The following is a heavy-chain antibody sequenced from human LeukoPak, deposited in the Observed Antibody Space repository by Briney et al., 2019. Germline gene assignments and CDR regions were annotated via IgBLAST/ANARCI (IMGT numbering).Heavy chain of an antibody. V-gene: IGHV3-30*03. CDR3: ARDGNYRVPDDI. CDR1: GFTFSSYG. D-gene: IGHD3-10*01. CDR2: ISYDGSNK. Sequence: GSLRLSCAASGFTFSSYGMHWVRQAPGKGLEWVAVISYDGSNKYCADSVRGRFAISRDNSKNTLYLQMNSLRPEDTALYYCARDGNYRVPDDIWGQGTMVTVSS. J-gene: IGHJ3*02.